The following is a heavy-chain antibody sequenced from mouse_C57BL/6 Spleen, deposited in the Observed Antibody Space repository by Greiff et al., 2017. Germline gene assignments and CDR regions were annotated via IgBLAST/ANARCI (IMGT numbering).Heavy chain of an antibody. CDR2: ISSGSSTI. J-gene: IGHJ3*01. D-gene: IGHD2-5*01. Sequence: EVHLVESGGGLVKPGGSLKLSCAASGFTFSDYGMHWVRQAPEKGLEWVAYISSGSSTIYYAETVKGRFTISRENAKNTRFLQMTSLRSEDTAMYYCARPSNYAWFAYWGQGTLVTVSA. V-gene: IGHV5-17*01. CDR1: GFTFSDYG. CDR3: ARPSNYAWFAY.